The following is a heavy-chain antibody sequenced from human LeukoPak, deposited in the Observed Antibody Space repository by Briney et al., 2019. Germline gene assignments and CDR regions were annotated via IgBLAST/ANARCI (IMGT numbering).Heavy chain of an antibody. CDR3: ARGGVLRFLEHLDY. CDR2: INPSGGST. J-gene: IGHJ4*02. Sequence: GASVKVSCKASGDXFSSYYMHWVRQAPGQGLEWMGIINPSGGSTTYAQKFQGRVTMTRDTCTSTVYMELSSLRSEDTAVYYCARGGVLRFLEHLDYWGQGTLVTVSS. V-gene: IGHV1-46*01. CDR1: GDXFSSYY. D-gene: IGHD3-3*01.